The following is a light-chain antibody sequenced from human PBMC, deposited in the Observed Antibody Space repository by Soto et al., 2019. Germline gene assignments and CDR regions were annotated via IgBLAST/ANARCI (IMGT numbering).Light chain of an antibody. CDR2: TTS. V-gene: IGKV3-20*01. J-gene: IGKJ3*01. Sequence: EIVLTQSPGTLSLSPGERATLSCTASQSVTSSCLAWYQRKPGQAPRLLIHTTSIRATDIPDRFSGSGSGTDFTLTISRLEQEDSAVYYCQQCGGTPLFSFGPGTRVDI. CDR1: QSVTSSC. CDR3: QQCGGTPLFS.